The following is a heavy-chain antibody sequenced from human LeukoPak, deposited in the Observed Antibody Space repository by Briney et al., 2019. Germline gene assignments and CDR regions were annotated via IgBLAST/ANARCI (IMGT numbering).Heavy chain of an antibody. Sequence: GGSLRLSCAASGFIFSDYAMHWVRQAPGKGPEWVAFIRYDSSDKYYRDSVKGRFTISRDNSKNTLYLQMNSLRAEDTAVYYCAKDETTVTTFYYYYYYMDVWGKGTTVTISS. CDR2: IRYDSSDK. CDR1: GFIFSDYA. D-gene: IGHD4-17*01. J-gene: IGHJ6*03. V-gene: IGHV3-30*02. CDR3: AKDETTVTTFYYYYYYMDV.